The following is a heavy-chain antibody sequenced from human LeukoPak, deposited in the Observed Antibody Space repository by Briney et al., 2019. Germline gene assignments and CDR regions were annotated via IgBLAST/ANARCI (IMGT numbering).Heavy chain of an antibody. CDR1: GGSISSYY. J-gene: IGHJ5*02. V-gene: IGHV4-59*01. CDR3: ARGGYYDFWSGYYTTATMSWFDP. D-gene: IGHD3-3*01. CDR2: IYYSGST. Sequence: SETLSLTCTVSGGSISSYYWSWIRQPPGKGLEWIGYIYYSGSTNYNPSLKSRVTISVDTSKNQFSLKLSSVTAADTAVYYCARGGYYDFWSGYYTTATMSWFDPWGQGTLVTVSS.